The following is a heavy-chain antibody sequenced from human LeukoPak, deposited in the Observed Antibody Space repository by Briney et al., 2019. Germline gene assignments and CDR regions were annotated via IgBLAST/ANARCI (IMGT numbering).Heavy chain of an antibody. J-gene: IGHJ4*02. CDR1: GFSFSSCA. Sequence: GGSLRLSCAASGFSFSSCAMSWVRQAPGKGPQWVSGVSDDGNSRYYADSLKGRFTISRDNAQNTLYLQMDSLRADDTAVYYCARVFDPNDFWSGYCFDFWGQGTLVTVSS. CDR3: ARVFDPNDFWSGYCFDF. D-gene: IGHD3-3*01. V-gene: IGHV3-23*01. CDR2: VSDDGNSR.